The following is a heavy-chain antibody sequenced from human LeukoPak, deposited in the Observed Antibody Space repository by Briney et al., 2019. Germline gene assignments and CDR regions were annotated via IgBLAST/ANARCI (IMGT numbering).Heavy chain of an antibody. Sequence: GRSLRLSCAASGFTFSSYAMHWVRQAPGKGLEWVAFIRDGGSNKYHADSVTGRLTISRDNSKNTLYLQMNSLRDEDTAVYYCAKAYGGNSGAFDLWGQGTMVTVSS. CDR2: IRDGGSNK. CDR3: AKAYGGNSGAFDL. V-gene: IGHV3-30*02. J-gene: IGHJ3*01. D-gene: IGHD4-23*01. CDR1: GFTFSSYA.